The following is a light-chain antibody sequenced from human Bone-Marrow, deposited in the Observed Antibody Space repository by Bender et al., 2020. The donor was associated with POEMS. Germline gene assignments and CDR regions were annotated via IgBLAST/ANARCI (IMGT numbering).Light chain of an antibody. V-gene: IGLV2-8*01. CDR1: TDYNY. J-gene: IGLJ1*01. Sequence: QSALTQPPSASGSPGQSVTIFCTGGTDYNYVSWYQQHPGKVPKLLIYEVDKRPSGVPDRFSGSKSGNTASLTVSRLQTDDEADYYCSSHAGSNSYIFGSGTTVTVL. CDR3: SSHAGSNSYI. CDR2: EVD.